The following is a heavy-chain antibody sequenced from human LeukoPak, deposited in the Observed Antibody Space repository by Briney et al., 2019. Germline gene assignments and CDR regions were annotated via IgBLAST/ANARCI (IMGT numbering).Heavy chain of an antibody. V-gene: IGHV3-48*04. CDR3: ASGYNYGYYYFDY. D-gene: IGHD5-18*01. CDR2: ISTSSSTI. CDR1: GFTFSTYN. J-gene: IGHJ4*02. Sequence: GGSLRLSCAASGFTFSTYNMNWVRQAPGKGLEWVSYISTSSSTIYYADSVKGRFTISRDNAKNSLYLQMNSLRAEDTAVYYCASGYNYGYYYFDYWGQGTLVTVSS.